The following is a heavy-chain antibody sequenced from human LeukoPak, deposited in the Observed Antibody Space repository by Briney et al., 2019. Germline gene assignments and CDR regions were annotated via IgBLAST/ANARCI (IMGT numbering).Heavy chain of an antibody. J-gene: IGHJ5*02. CDR3: ARDPIPYSSGWYDNWFDP. V-gene: IGHV1-2*06. CDR1: GYTFIDYY. D-gene: IGHD6-19*01. CDR2: INVKSGAT. Sequence: GASVKVSCKASGYTFIDYYFNWVRQAPGQGPEWMGRINVKSGATDYAQKFQGRVTVTRDTSISTAYMELSRLRSDDTAVYYCARDPIPYSSGWYDNWFDPWGQGTLVTVSS.